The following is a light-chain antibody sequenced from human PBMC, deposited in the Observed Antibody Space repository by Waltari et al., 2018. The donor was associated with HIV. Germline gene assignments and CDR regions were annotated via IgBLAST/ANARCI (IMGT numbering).Light chain of an antibody. CDR3: GAWDDSLMGV. V-gene: IGLV1-44*01. Sequence: QSVLTQPPSASGTPGQRVTISCSGSSSNIGRNTVNWYQQPPGTSPKLLIYYNNQRPSGVPDRFSGSKSGTSASLAISGLQSEDEADYYCGAWDDSLMGVFGGGTRLTVL. J-gene: IGLJ3*02. CDR2: YNN. CDR1: SSNIGRNT.